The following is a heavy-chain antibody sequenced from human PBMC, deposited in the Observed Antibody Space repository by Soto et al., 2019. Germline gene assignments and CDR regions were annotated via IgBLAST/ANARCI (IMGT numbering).Heavy chain of an antibody. V-gene: IGHV5-10-1*01. J-gene: IGHJ4*02. CDR3: ARLSDY. CDR2: IDPSDSKT. CDR1: GYSFPTYW. Sequence: GESLKISCRASGYSFPTYWISWVRQMPGKGLEWMGRIDPSDSKTYYSPSFQGHVTISADKSTSTAYLQLNNLKASDTAMYYCARLSDYWGQGTQVTVYS.